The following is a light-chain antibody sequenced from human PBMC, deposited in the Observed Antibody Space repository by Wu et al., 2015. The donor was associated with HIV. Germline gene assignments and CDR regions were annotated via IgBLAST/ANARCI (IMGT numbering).Light chain of an antibody. Sequence: IVMTQSPATLSVSPGERATLSCRASQSVSSNLAWYQQKPGQAPRLLIYDASTRATGIPARFSGSGSGTDFTLTISSLEPEDFAVYYCQQRSDWPPFTFGPGTKLDIK. V-gene: IGKV3-11*01. CDR2: DAS. CDR3: QQRSDWPPFT. CDR1: QSVSSN. J-gene: IGKJ3*01.